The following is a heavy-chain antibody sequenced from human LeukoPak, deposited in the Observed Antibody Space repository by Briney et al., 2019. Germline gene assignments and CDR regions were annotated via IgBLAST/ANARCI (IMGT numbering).Heavy chain of an antibody. J-gene: IGHJ4*02. D-gene: IGHD2-2*01. CDR3: AKDHIVVVPAARAAYYFDY. Sequence: GGSLRLSCAASGFTFSGSAMHWVRQASGKGLEWVGRIRSKANNYATAYAASVKGRFTISRDDSKNTLYLQMNSLRAEDTAVYYCAKDHIVVVPAARAAYYFDYWGQGTLVTVSS. CDR1: GFTFSGSA. CDR2: IRSKANNYAT. V-gene: IGHV3-73*01.